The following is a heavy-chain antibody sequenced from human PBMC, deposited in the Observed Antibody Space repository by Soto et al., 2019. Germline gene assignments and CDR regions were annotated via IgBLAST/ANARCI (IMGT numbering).Heavy chain of an antibody. CDR1: GFTFSSYA. CDR2: ISGSGGST. Sequence: VQLLESGGGLVQPGGSLRLSCAASGFTFSSYAMSWVRQAPGKGLEWVSAISGSGGSTYYADSVKGRFTISRDNSKNTLYLQMNSLRAEDTAVYYCARHYDFWSGYTGTYYFDYWGQGTLVTVSS. V-gene: IGHV3-23*01. J-gene: IGHJ4*02. CDR3: ARHYDFWSGYTGTYYFDY. D-gene: IGHD3-3*01.